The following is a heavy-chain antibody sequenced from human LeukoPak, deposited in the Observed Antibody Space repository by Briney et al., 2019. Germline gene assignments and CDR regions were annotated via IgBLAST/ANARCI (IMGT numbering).Heavy chain of an antibody. D-gene: IGHD2-15*01. Sequence: SGGSLRLSCAASGFTFSSYAMSWVRQAPGKGLEWVSGISWNSGSIGYADSVKGRFTISRDNAKNSLYLQMNSLRAEDTALYYCAKDISSHFTYGMDVWGQGTTVTVSS. V-gene: IGHV3-9*01. CDR1: GFTFSSYA. CDR2: ISWNSGSI. CDR3: AKDISSHFTYGMDV. J-gene: IGHJ6*02.